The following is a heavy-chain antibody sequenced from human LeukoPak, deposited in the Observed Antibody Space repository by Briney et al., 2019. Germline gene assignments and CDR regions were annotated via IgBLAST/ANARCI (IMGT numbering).Heavy chain of an antibody. CDR3: ARTVPNYMDV. D-gene: IGHD4-11*01. Sequence: GESLKISWKGSGYSFTSYWIGWVRQMPGKGLEGMGIIYAGDSDTRYSPSFQGQVTISADQSISTAYLQWSSLKASDTAMYYCARTVPNYMDVWGKGTTVTVSS. V-gene: IGHV5-51*01. CDR1: GYSFTSYW. CDR2: IYAGDSDT. J-gene: IGHJ6*03.